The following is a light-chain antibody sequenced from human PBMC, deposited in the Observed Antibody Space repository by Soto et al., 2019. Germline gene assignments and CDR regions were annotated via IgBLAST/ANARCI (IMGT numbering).Light chain of an antibody. J-gene: IGLJ1*01. CDR2: DVN. CDR1: SSDIGAYNR. CDR3: SSFKSSNTYV. Sequence: QSALTQPPSVSGSPGHSVAISCTGTSSDIGAYNRVSWYQQPPGTAPKLMIYDVNNRPSGVPDRFSGSKSGNTASLTISGLQADDEADYYCSSFKSSNTYVFGTGTKVTVL. V-gene: IGLV2-18*02.